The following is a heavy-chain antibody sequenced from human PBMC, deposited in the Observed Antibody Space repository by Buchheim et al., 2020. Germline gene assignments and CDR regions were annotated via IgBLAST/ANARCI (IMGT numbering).Heavy chain of an antibody. D-gene: IGHD4/OR15-4a*01. CDR3: ARHPGAFDY. CDR2: IYYSGSA. V-gene: IGHV4-39*01. Sequence: QLQLQESGPGLVKPSETLSLTCTVSGGSISSSSYYWAWIRQPPGKGLEWIATIYYSGSAYYNPSLKGRVTISVDTSKNQFSLKLTSLTAADTAVYSCARHPGAFDYWGQGTL. J-gene: IGHJ4*02. CDR1: GGSISSSSYY.